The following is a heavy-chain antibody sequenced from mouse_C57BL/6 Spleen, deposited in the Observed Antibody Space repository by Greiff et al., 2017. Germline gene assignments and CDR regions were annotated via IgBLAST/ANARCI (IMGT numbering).Heavy chain of an antibody. CDR2: IDPETGGT. J-gene: IGHJ4*01. V-gene: IGHV1-15*01. Sequence: ESGAELVRPGASVTLSCKASGYTFTDYEMHWVKQTPVHGLEWIGAIDPETGGTAYNQKFKGKAILTADKSSSTAYMELRSLTSEDSAVYYCTRRLRLRDYYAMDYWGQGTSVTVSS. D-gene: IGHD3-2*02. CDR3: TRRLRLRDYYAMDY. CDR1: GYTFTDYE.